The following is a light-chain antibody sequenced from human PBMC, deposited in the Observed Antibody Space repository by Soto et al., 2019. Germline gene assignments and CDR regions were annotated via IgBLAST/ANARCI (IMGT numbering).Light chain of an antibody. J-gene: IGKJ2*03. CDR3: QSYKAVPYS. CDR2: GAS. Sequence: DIPLTQSPSSLSASVGGRVSITCRASQDINHYLAWYQQRPGRVPKVLIHGASTLQSGVSSRFSGSGSGTQFTLTINSLQPEDFGTYYCQSYKAVPYSFGKGTKLEI. V-gene: IGKV1-27*01. CDR1: QDINHY.